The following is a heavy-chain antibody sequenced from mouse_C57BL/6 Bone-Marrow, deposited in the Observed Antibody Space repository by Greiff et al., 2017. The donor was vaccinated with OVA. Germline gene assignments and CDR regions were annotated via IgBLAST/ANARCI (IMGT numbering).Heavy chain of an antibody. J-gene: IGHJ1*03. Sequence: EVKLVESGGGLVKSGRSLRLSCATSGLTFSDFYMEWVRQAPGKGLEWIAASRNKDNDYTTEYNSSVKGRFIVSRDTSQIILYLQMNALRAEDTAIYYCARDNWDWYFDVWGTGTTVTVSS. V-gene: IGHV7-1*01. D-gene: IGHD4-1*01. CDR3: ARDNWDWYFDV. CDR2: SRNKDNDYTT. CDR1: GLTFSDFY.